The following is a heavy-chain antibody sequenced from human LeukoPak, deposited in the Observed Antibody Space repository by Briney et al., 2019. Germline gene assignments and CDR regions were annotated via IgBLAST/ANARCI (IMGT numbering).Heavy chain of an antibody. J-gene: IGHJ4*02. CDR3: AKSLGELSSSDY. V-gene: IGHV3-23*01. Sequence: TGGSLRLSCAASGFTFSNYAMNWVRQAPGKGLEWVSGVSGTGGGPYYADSVKGRFTISRDNSKNTLFLQMNSLRAEDTAVYYCAKSLGELSSSDYWGQGTLVTVSS. D-gene: IGHD3-16*02. CDR1: GFTFSNYA. CDR2: VSGTGGGP.